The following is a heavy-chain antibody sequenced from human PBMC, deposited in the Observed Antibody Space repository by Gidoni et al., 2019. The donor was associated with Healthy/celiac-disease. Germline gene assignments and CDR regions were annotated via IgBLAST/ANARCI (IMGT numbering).Heavy chain of an antibody. CDR3: AKDRDGSGVDDY. J-gene: IGHJ4*02. CDR1: GFTFSIYA. Sequence: SGFTFSIYAMSWVRQATGKGLEWVSAISGSGGSTYYAASVKGRFTISRDNSKNTLYLQMNSLRAEDTAVYYCAKDRDGSGVDDYWGQGTLVTVSS. D-gene: IGHD3-10*01. V-gene: IGHV3-23*01. CDR2: ISGSGGST.